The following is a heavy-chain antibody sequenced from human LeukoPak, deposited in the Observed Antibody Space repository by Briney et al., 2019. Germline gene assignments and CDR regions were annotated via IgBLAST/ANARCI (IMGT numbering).Heavy chain of an antibody. CDR3: VRRDNTGGNYFDY. D-gene: IGHD2-8*02. Sequence: SETLSLTCTVSGVSINSHYWSWIRQSPGKGLEWIGGIYYSGSTKYNGYLKSRVTISVDTAKNHLSLRLSSVLAADTAIYYCVRRDNTGGNYFDYWGQGILVTVSS. CDR2: IYYSGST. V-gene: IGHV4-59*08. J-gene: IGHJ4*02. CDR1: GVSINSHY.